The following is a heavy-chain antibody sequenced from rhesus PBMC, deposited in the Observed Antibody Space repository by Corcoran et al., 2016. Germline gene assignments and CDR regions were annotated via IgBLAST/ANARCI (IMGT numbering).Heavy chain of an antibody. CDR2: FSGTSGRF. D-gene: IGHD4-11*01. Sequence: QVQLQESGPGLVTPSETLSLTCAVSGGSVNSNNWWTWIRQPPGKGLEWIGSFSGTSGRFYDNPALRSRVTISTDTSKNQFSLKLSSVTAADTAVYYCAVQDYYIDLWGPGTPVTISS. V-gene: IGHV4-65*01. J-gene: IGHJ2*01. CDR1: GGSVNSNNW. CDR3: AVQDYYIDL.